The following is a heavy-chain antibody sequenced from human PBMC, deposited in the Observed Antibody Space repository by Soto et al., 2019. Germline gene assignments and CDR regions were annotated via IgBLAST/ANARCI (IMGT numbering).Heavy chain of an antibody. D-gene: IGHD5-18*01. Sequence: ASVNVSCKASAYTFTSYGSSWVRQAPGQGLEWMGWISAYNGNTNYAQKLQGRVTMTTDTSTSTAYMELRSLRSDDTAVYYCARGMDTAMDNWLDPWGQGTLVTVSS. V-gene: IGHV1-18*01. CDR3: ARGMDTAMDNWLDP. J-gene: IGHJ5*02. CDR1: AYTFTSYG. CDR2: ISAYNGNT.